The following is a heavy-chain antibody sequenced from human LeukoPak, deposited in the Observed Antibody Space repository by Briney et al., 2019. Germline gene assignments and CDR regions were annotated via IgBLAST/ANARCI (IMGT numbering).Heavy chain of an antibody. J-gene: IGHJ3*02. D-gene: IGHD6-19*01. CDR2: IYYSGST. Sequence: SETLSLTCTVSGGSISSYYWSWIRQPPGKGLEWIGYIYYSGSTNYNPSLKSQVTISVDTSKNQFSLKLSSVTAADTAVYYCAITVAGTFAFDIWGQGTMVTVSS. CDR3: AITVAGTFAFDI. CDR1: GGSISSYY. V-gene: IGHV4-59*01.